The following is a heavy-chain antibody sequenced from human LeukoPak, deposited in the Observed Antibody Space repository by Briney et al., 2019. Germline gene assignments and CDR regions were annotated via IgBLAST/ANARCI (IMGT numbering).Heavy chain of an antibody. CDR3: ARSRSGGWSNYYYMDV. CDR1: GYTFTSYA. Sequence: GASVKVSCKASGYTFTSYAMNWVRQAPGQGLEWMGWINTNTGNPTYAQGFTGRFVFSLDTSVSTAYLQISSLKAEDTAVYYCARSRSGGWSNYYYMDVWGKGTTVTVSS. J-gene: IGHJ6*03. V-gene: IGHV7-4-1*02. CDR2: INTNTGNP. D-gene: IGHD2-15*01.